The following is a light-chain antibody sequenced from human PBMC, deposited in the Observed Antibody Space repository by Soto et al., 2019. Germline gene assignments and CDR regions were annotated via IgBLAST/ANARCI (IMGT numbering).Light chain of an antibody. V-gene: IGKV1-39*01. Sequence: DIQMTQSPSSLSASVRDRVTITCRASQTISTHLNWYQQKPGKAPKLLIYAASTLQSGVPSRFSGSGSETDFTLTINSLQPEDFATYYCQQSLTIPYTFGQGTKLEIK. J-gene: IGKJ2*01. CDR2: AAS. CDR3: QQSLTIPYT. CDR1: QTISTH.